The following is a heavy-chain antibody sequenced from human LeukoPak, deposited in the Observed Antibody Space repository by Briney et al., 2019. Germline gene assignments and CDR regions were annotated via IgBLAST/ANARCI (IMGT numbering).Heavy chain of an antibody. CDR1: GYTFTNYY. CDR2: INPGGGNT. Sequence: ASVKVSCKASGYTFTNYYMHWVRQAPGQGLEWMGLINPGGGNTNYAQNFQGRVAMTRDTSTSTVYMELSSLRSEDTAIYYCARIRDGYNDAYDIWSQGTVVTVPS. J-gene: IGHJ3*02. V-gene: IGHV1-46*01. CDR3: ARIRDGYNDAYDI. D-gene: IGHD5-24*01.